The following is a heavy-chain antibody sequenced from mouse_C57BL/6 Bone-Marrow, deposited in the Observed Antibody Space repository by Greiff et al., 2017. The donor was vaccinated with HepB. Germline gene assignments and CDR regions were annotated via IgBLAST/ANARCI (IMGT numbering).Heavy chain of an antibody. J-gene: IGHJ4*01. CDR3: VRLEVYTYAMDY. Sequence: EVQLVESGGGLVQPKGSLKLSCAASGFSFNTYAMNWVRQAPGKGLEWVARIRSKSNNYATYYADSVKDRFTISRDDSESMLYLQMNNLKTEDTAMYYCVRLEVYTYAMDYWGQGTSVTVSS. V-gene: IGHV10-1*01. CDR2: IRSKSNNYAT. CDR1: GFSFNTYA.